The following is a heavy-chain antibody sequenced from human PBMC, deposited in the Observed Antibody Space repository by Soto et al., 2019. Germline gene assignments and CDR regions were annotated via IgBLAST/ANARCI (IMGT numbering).Heavy chain of an antibody. J-gene: IGHJ2*01. CDR1: GFSLSTSGVG. D-gene: IGHD3-10*01. V-gene: IGHV2-5*02. CDR3: ARTPIPSYYYCSGTAYFDL. CDR2: IYWDDDK. Sequence: QITLKESGPTLVKPTQTLTLTCTFSGFSLSTSGVGVGWIRQPPGKALEWLALIYWDDDKRYSPSLKSRLTITKDPTKNQVVLKITIMDPVDTATYFCARTPIPSYYYCSGTAYFDLWGRGTLVTVSS.